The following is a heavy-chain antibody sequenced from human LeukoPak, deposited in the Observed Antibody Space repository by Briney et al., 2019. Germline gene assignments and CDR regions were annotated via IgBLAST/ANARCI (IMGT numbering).Heavy chain of an antibody. D-gene: IGHD3-10*01. CDR3: ARYGSGSYYFGY. J-gene: IGHJ4*02. Sequence: SETLSLTCAVYGGSFSGYYWSWIRQPPGKGLEWIGEINHSGSTNYNPSLKSRVTISVDTSKNQFSLKLSSVTAADTAVYYCARYGSGSYYFGYWGQGTLVTVSS. CDR2: INHSGST. V-gene: IGHV4-34*01. CDR1: GGSFSGYY.